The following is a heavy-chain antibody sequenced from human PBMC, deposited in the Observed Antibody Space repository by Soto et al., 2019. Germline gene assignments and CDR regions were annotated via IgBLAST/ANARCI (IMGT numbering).Heavy chain of an antibody. CDR2: IIPIFGTA. J-gene: IGHJ5*02. D-gene: IGHD3-10*01. Sequence: SVKVSCKASGGTFSSYAISWVRQAPGQGLEWMGGIIPIFGTANYAQKFQGRVTITADESTSTAYMELSSLRSEDTAVYYCARLSLYGSGGPVGNWFDPWGQGTLVTVSS. CDR1: GGTFSSYA. V-gene: IGHV1-69*13. CDR3: ARLSLYGSGGPVGNWFDP.